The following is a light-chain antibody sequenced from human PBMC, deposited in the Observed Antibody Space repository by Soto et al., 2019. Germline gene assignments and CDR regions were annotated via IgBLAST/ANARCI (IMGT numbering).Light chain of an antibody. CDR3: CSYAGSFYV. CDR1: SSDVGGYNY. Sequence: QSALTQPRSVSGSPGQSVTISCTGTSSDVGGYNYVSWYQQHPGKAPKLMIYDVSKRPSGVPDRFSGSKSGNTASLNISGLQAEDEADYYFCSYAGSFYVFGTGTKVTVL. CDR2: DVS. J-gene: IGLJ1*01. V-gene: IGLV2-11*01.